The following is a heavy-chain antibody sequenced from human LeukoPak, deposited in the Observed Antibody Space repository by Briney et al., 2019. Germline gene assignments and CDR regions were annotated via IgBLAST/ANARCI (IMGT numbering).Heavy chain of an antibody. D-gene: IGHD6-19*01. CDR3: ARLHSSGWPLEAFDI. CDR2: ISAYNGNT. CDR1: GYTFNHYA. J-gene: IGHJ3*02. Sequence: ASVKVSRKASGYTFNHYAVSWVRQAPGQGLEFMGWISAYNGNTNYAQKLQGRVIMTTDTSTRTVYMELRSLRSDDTAIYYCARLHSSGWPLEAFDIWGQGTEVTVSS. V-gene: IGHV1-18*01.